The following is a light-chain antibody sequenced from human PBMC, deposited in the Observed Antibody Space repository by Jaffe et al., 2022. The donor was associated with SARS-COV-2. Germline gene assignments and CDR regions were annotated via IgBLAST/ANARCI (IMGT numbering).Light chain of an antibody. CDR2: KAS. J-gene: IGKJ1*01. Sequence: DIQMTQSPSTLSASVGDRVTITCRASQSISIWLAWYQQKPGKAPKLLIYKASSLKSGVPSRFSGSGSGTEFTLTISSLQPDDFATYYCQDYNSETFGQGTKVETK. V-gene: IGKV1-5*03. CDR3: QDYNSET. CDR1: QSISIW.